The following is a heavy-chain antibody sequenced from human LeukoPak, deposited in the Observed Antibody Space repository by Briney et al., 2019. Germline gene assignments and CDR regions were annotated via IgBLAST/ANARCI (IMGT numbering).Heavy chain of an antibody. CDR2: IYYSGST. D-gene: IGHD2-2*01. V-gene: IGHV4-39*07. CDR3: ARDGDYGIVVGNWFDP. CDR1: GGSISSSSYY. J-gene: IGHJ5*02. Sequence: SETLSLTCTVSGGSISSSSYYWGWIRQPPGKGLEWIGSIYYSGSTYYNPSLKSRVTISVDTSKNQFSLKLSSVTAADTAVYHCARDGDYGIVVGNWFDPWGQGTLVTVSS.